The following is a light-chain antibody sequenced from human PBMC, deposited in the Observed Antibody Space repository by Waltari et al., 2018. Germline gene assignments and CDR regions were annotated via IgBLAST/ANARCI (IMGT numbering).Light chain of an antibody. V-gene: IGLV2-23*02. CDR3: CSYAGDSNFV. Sequence: QSALTQPASVSGSPGQSITISCTGTSSDVGSYRFFSWYQQCPGKAPQLILYEVTKRPSGVSNRFSGSKSGNTASLTIAGLQADDEADYYCCSYAGDSNFVFGTGTKVTVL. J-gene: IGLJ1*01. CDR2: EVT. CDR1: SSDVGSYRF.